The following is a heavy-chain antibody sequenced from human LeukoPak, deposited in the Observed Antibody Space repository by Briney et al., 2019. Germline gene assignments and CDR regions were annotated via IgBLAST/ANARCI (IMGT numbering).Heavy chain of an antibody. D-gene: IGHD3-9*01. CDR1: GGSISSYY. CDR3: AIPKQAVIRYFDWLLHFDY. CDR2: IYYSGST. J-gene: IGHJ4*02. Sequence: SETLSLTCTVSGGSISSYYWSWIRQPPGKGLEWIGYIYYSGSTNYNPSLKSRVTISVDTSKNQFSLKLSSVTAADTAVYYCAIPKQAVIRYFDWLLHFDYWGQGTLVTVSS. V-gene: IGHV4-59*01.